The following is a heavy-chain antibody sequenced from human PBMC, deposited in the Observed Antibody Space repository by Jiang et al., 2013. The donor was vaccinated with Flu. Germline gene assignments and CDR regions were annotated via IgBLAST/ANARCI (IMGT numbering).Heavy chain of an antibody. CDR1: GYTFTTYW. CDR3: ARGSQNYYPTQYFQY. CDR2: IYCGDSDI. J-gene: IGHJ1*01. D-gene: IGHD1-7*01. V-gene: IGHV5-51*01. Sequence: QLVESGAEVKKPGESLNISCKGSGYTFTTYWIGWVRQMPGRGLEWMGIIYCGDSDIRYSPSFQGQVTFSVDRSISTAYLQWSSLKASDTAMYYCARGSQNYYPTQYFQYWGQGTLVTVSS.